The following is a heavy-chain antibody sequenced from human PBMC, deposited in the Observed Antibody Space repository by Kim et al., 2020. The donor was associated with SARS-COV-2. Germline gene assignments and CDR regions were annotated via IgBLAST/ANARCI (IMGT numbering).Heavy chain of an antibody. Sequence: GGSLRLSCAASGFMFGSNWMTWVRQAPGKGLEWVASVSPDGGDQKYADSVKGRFTVSRDNAKNSLYVQMINLRGEDTAVYYCASGIFSHGHWGQGSLVTVSS. V-gene: IGHV3-7*01. D-gene: IGHD3-9*01. J-gene: IGHJ4*02. CDR1: GFMFGSNW. CDR3: ASGIFSHGH. CDR2: VSPDGGDQ.